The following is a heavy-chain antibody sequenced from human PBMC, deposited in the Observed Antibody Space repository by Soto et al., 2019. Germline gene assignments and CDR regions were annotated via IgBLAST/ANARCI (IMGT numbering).Heavy chain of an antibody. CDR3: ASNLALGVMFSSPFDP. D-gene: IGHD3-16*01. Sequence: GGSLRLSCAASGFTFSSYGMHWVRQAPGKGLEWVAVIWYDGSNKYYADSVKGRFTISRDNSKNTLYLQMNSLRAEDTAVYYCASNLALGVMFSSPFDPWGQGTLVTVSS. V-gene: IGHV3-33*01. J-gene: IGHJ5*02. CDR2: IWYDGSNK. CDR1: GFTFSSYG.